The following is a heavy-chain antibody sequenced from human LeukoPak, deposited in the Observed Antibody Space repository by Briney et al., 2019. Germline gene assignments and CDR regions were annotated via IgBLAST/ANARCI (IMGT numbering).Heavy chain of an antibody. D-gene: IGHD6-19*01. CDR1: GFTFSNYA. V-gene: IGHV3-33*08. Sequence: GGSLRLSCVASGFTFSNYAMSWVRQAPGKGLEWVAVIWYDGSNKYYADSVKGRFTISRDNSKNTLYLQMNSLRAEDTAVYYCARDLKLTKKQWLVPGYWGQGTLVTVSS. J-gene: IGHJ4*02. CDR2: IWYDGSNK. CDR3: ARDLKLTKKQWLVPGY.